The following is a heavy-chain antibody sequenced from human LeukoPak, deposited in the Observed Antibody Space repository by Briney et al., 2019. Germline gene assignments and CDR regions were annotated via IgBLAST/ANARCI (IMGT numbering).Heavy chain of an antibody. CDR1: GFSFSSSA. D-gene: IGHD6-19*01. CDR3: AKDGYTTGWLNWFDP. V-gene: IGHV3-30*02. Sequence: GGSLRLSCTASGFSFSSSAMHWVRQAPGKGLEWVAFIRYDGSIKNYADSVKGRFSISRDNSKNTLYLQMNTLRPEDTAIYYCAKDGYTTGWLNWFDPWGQGTLVTVSS. CDR2: IRYDGSIK. J-gene: IGHJ5*02.